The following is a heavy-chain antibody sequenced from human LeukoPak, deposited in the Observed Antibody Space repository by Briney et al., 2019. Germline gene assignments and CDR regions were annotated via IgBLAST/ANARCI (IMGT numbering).Heavy chain of an antibody. CDR2: ISGSGGST. V-gene: IGHV3-23*01. D-gene: IGHD3-10*01. J-gene: IGHJ4*02. CDR3: AKLGDQTLVRGAASDYFDY. CDR1: GYSISSGYY. Sequence: PSETLSLTCTVSGYSISSGYYWGWIRQPPGKGLEWVSVISGSGGSTYYADSVKGRFTISRDNSKNTLYLQLNSLRAEDTAVYYCAKLGDQTLVRGAASDYFDYWGQGTLVTVSS.